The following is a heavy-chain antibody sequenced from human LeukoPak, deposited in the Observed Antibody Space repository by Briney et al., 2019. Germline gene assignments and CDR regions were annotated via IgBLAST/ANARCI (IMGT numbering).Heavy chain of an antibody. CDR2: IWTDGSKK. Sequence: GRSLRLSCAASGFTFSNYGVHWVRQAPGKGLEWVTVIWTDGSKKYYVDSVKGRCSISRDNSNNILYLQMDSLIVEDTAVYYCVRRGAGTYDFDYWGQGTLVTVST. D-gene: IGHD1-26*01. V-gene: IGHV3-33*01. CDR3: VRRGAGTYDFDY. J-gene: IGHJ4*02. CDR1: GFTFSNYG.